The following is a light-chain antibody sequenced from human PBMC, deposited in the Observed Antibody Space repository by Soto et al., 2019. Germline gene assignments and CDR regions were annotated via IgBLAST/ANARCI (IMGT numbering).Light chain of an antibody. V-gene: IGKV4-1*01. CDR1: QSVLYSSNNKNY. J-gene: IGKJ2*01. Sequence: DIVMTQSPDSLAVSLSERATINCKSSQSVLYSSNNKNYLAWYQQKPGQPPKLLIYWASTRESGVPDRFSGSGSGTDFTLTIASLQAGDVAVYYCQQYFSTPVTFGQGTKLEIK. CDR3: QQYFSTPVT. CDR2: WAS.